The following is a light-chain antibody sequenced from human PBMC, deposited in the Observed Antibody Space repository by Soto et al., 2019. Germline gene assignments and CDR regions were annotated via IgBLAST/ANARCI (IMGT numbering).Light chain of an antibody. CDR3: QQFDSFFGA. Sequence: DIEMTQSPSSLSASVGDRVTITCRASQYMSNDVNWYQQKPGKAPTLLIYDASTLETGVPSRFSGSGFGTDFTFTIASLQPEDIAMYYCQQFDSFFGAFCEGTKVEIK. J-gene: IGKJ4*02. CDR2: DAS. V-gene: IGKV1-33*01. CDR1: QYMSND.